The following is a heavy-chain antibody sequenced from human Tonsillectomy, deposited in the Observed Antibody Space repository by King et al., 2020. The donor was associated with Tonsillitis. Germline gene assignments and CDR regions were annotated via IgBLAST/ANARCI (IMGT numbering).Heavy chain of an antibody. V-gene: IGHV4-39*02. Sequence: QLQESGPGLVKPSETLSLTCTVSGGSISSSSYYWGWVRQPPGKGLEWIGTLYFSGSTYYNPSLQSRVTKSVDTSSNRFSLNLSSVTAADTAVYYCVGAPQVPTISGFVSPFDYWGQGTLVTVSS. CDR3: VGAPQVPTISGFVSPFDY. J-gene: IGHJ4*02. D-gene: IGHD2-2*01. CDR2: LYFSGST. CDR1: GGSISSSSYY.